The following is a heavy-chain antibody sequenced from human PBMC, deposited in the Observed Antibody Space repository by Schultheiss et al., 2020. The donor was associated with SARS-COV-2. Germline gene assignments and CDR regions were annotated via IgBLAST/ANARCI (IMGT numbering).Heavy chain of an antibody. CDR2: IYYSGST. J-gene: IGHJ4*02. V-gene: IGHV4-30-4*08. CDR1: GGSISSGGYY. Sequence: TLSLTCTVSGGSISSGGYYWSWIRQHPGKGLEWIGYIYYSGSTNYNPSLKSRVTISVDTSKNQFSLKLSSVTAADTAVYYCALDTVTGIDYWGQGTLVTVSS. CDR3: ALDTVTGIDY. D-gene: IGHD4-17*01.